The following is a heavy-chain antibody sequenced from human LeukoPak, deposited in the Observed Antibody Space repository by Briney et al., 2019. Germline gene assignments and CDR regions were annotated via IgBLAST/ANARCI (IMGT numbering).Heavy chain of an antibody. CDR3: AKTPSGWYRDPFDY. J-gene: IGHJ4*02. V-gene: IGHV3-30*02. CDR1: GFTFSSCG. Sequence: GGSLRLSCAASGFTFSSCGMHWVRQAPGKGLEWVAFIRYDGSNKYYADSVKGRFTISRDNSKNTLYLQMNSLRAEDTAVYYCAKTPSGWYRDPFDYWGQGTLVTVSS. CDR2: IRYDGSNK. D-gene: IGHD6-19*01.